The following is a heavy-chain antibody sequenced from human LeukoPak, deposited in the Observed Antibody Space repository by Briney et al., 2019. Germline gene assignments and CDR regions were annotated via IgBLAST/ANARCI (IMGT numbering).Heavy chain of an antibody. CDR2: INTDGSST. V-gene: IGHV3-74*01. Sequence: GGSLRLSCAASGFTFSSYAMSWVRQAPGQGLVWVSRINTDGSSTSYADSVKGRFTISRDNAKDTLYLQMNSLRAEDTAVYYCARVGDPYDFDYWGQGTLVTVSS. CDR1: GFTFSSYA. D-gene: IGHD3-10*01. J-gene: IGHJ4*02. CDR3: ARVGDPYDFDY.